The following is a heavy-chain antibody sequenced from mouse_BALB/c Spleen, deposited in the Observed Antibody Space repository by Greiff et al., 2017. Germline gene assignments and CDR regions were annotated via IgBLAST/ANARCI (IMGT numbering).Heavy chain of an antibody. CDR2: ISSGGSYT. CDR1: GFTFSSYT. D-gene: IGHD2-4*01. J-gene: IGHJ4*01. V-gene: IGHV5-6-4*01. CDR3: TRGGITTGYYAMDY. Sequence: EVKLVESGGGLVKPGGSLKLSCAASGFTFSSYTMSWVRQTPEKRLEWVATISSGGSYTYYPDSVKGRFTISRDNAKNTLYLQMSSLKSEDTAMYYCTRGGITTGYYAMDYWGQGTSVTVSS.